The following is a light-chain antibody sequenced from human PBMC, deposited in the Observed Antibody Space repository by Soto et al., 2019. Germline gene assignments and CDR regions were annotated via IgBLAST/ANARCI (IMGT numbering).Light chain of an antibody. V-gene: IGLV7-43*01. CDR1: XXXVTSGKY. CDR2: TTN. J-gene: IGLJ3*02. CDR3: LLYYGSAQLV. Sequence: QSVVTQEPSLTVSXGGTVXXTXXXXXXXVTSGKYPSWFQQKPGQAPRTLIYTTNDKHSWTPARFSGSLLGDKAALTLSGVQPEYEAEYYCLLYYGSAQLVFGGGTQLTVL.